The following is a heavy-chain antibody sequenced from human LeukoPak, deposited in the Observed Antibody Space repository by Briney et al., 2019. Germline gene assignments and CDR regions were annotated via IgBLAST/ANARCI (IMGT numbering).Heavy chain of an antibody. J-gene: IGHJ4*02. CDR2: IYYSGST. CDR1: GGSISSGDYY. V-gene: IGHV4-31*03. D-gene: IGHD4-17*01. Sequence: SQTLSLTCTVSGGSISSGDYYLSWIRQHPGKGLEWIGYIYYSGSTYYNPSLKSRVTIFVYTSKNQFSLKLSSVTAADTAAYYCAASSSLSYGAPDYWGQGTLVTVSS. CDR3: AASSSLSYGAPDY.